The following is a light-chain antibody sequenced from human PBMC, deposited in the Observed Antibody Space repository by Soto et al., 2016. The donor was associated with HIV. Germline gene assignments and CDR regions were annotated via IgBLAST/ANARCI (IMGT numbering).Light chain of an antibody. Sequence: DNQMTQSPSTLSASVRDRVTITCRASQSISSWLAWYQQKRGKAPKVLIFKACSLESGVPSSFSGTGSGTEFTLTISSLQPDDFATYYCQQYDDYPYTFGQGTKLEIK. CDR3: QQYDDYPYT. CDR1: QSISSW. J-gene: IGKJ2*01. V-gene: IGKV1-5*03. CDR2: KAC.